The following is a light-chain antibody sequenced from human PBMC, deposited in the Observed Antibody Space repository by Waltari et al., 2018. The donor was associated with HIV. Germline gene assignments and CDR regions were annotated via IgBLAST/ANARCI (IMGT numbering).Light chain of an antibody. V-gene: IGLV3-25*03. CDR2: KDN. Sequence: SSDLTQPPSVSVSPGQTATITCSGDSLSKQYTSWYKQRPGQAPVLLISKDNKRPSGIPERFSGSTSGTTVTLAISRVQPDDEADYYCQLSDTSGTSVIFGGVTKLTVL. J-gene: IGLJ2*01. CDR3: QLSDTSGTSVI. CDR1: SLSKQY.